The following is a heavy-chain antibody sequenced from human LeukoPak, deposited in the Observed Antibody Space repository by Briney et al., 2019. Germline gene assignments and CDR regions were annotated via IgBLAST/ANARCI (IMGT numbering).Heavy chain of an antibody. CDR2: IYTSGST. V-gene: IGHV4-4*07. D-gene: IGHD6-13*01. CDR1: GGSISSYY. CDR3: ARESYSSTAAGFDP. Sequence: SETLSLTCTVSGGSISSYYWSWIRQPAGKGLERIGRIYTSGSTNYNPSLKSRVTMSVDTSKNQFSLKLSSVTAADTAVYYCARESYSSTAAGFDPWGQGTLVTVSS. J-gene: IGHJ5*02.